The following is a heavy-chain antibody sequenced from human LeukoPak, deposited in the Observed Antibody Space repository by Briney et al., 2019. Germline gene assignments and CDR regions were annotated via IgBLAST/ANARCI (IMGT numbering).Heavy chain of an antibody. CDR2: ISAYNGNT. CDR3: ARDRSCSSTSCYGNYYYYKDV. Sequence: ASVKVSCKASGYTFTSYGISWVRQAPGQGLEWMGWISAYNGNTNYAQKLQGRVTMTTDTSTSTAYMELRSLRSDDTAVYYCARDRSCSSTSCYGNYYYYKDVWGKGTTVTVSS. J-gene: IGHJ6*03. CDR1: GYTFTSYG. D-gene: IGHD2-2*01. V-gene: IGHV1-18*01.